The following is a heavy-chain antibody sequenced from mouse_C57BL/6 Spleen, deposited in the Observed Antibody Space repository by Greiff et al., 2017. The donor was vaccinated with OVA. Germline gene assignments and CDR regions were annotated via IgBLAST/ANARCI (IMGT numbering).Heavy chain of an antibody. CDR2: IHPSDSDT. CDR1: GYTFTSYW. V-gene: IGHV1-74*01. D-gene: IGHD2-5*01. J-gene: IGHJ3*01. CDR3: ATKSNLPAWFAY. Sequence: QVQLQQPGAELVKPGASVKVSCKASGYTFTSYWMHWVKQRPGQGLEWIGRIHPSDSDTNYNQKFKGKATLTVDKSSSTAYMQLSSLTSEGSAVYYCATKSNLPAWFAYWGQGTLVTVSA.